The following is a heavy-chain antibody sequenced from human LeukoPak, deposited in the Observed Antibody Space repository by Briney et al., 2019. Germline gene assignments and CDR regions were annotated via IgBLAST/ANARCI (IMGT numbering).Heavy chain of an antibody. Sequence: PETLSLTCTVSGGSISSSSYYWGWIRQPPGKGLEWIGSIYYSGSTYYNPSLKSRVTISVDTSKNQFSLKLSSVTAADTAVYYCATVITGAFDIWGQGTMVTVSS. D-gene: IGHD3-22*01. CDR1: GGSISSSSYY. J-gene: IGHJ3*02. V-gene: IGHV4-39*01. CDR2: IYYSGST. CDR3: ATVITGAFDI.